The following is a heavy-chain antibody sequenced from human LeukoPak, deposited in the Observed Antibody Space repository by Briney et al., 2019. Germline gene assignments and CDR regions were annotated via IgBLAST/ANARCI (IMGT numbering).Heavy chain of an antibody. V-gene: IGHV3-9*01. D-gene: IGHD4-17*01. CDR3: ARDLIYGSHNYFDY. J-gene: IGHJ4*02. CDR2: ISWNSGSI. CDR1: GFTFDDYA. Sequence: GGSLRLSCAASGFTFDDYAMHWVRQAPGKGLEWVSGISWNSGSIGYADSVKGRFTISRDNAKNSLYLQMNSLRAEDTAVYYCARDLIYGSHNYFDYWGQGTLVTVSS.